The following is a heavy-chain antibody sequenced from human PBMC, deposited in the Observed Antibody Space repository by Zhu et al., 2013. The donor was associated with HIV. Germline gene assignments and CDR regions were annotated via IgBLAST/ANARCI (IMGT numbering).Heavy chain of an antibody. CDR1: GGSISTYY. Sequence: QVQLQESGPGLVKPSETLSLTCTVSGGSISTYYWSWIRQPPGKGLEWIGYIYYSGSTNYNPSLKSRVTISVDTSKNQFSLKLNSVTAADTAVYYCARADLSSTWAFDYWGQGTLVTVSS. CDR3: ARADLSSTWAFDY. D-gene: IGHD6-13*01. V-gene: IGHV4-59*01. J-gene: IGHJ4*02. CDR2: IYYSGST.